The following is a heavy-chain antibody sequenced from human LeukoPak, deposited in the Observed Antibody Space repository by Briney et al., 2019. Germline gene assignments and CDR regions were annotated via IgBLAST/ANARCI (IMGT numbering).Heavy chain of an antibody. CDR1: GRSISSYY. Sequence: PSQTLSLTCTVAGRSISSYYCSWIRQPAGEGMEWIGRIYTSGSPNYNPSLKSRATMPVDTSKNQFFLKLSSVTAADTAVYYCARDEDYGDYGFDYWGQGTLVTVSS. CDR3: ARDEDYGDYGFDY. CDR2: IYTSGSP. D-gene: IGHD4-17*01. J-gene: IGHJ4*02. V-gene: IGHV4-4*07.